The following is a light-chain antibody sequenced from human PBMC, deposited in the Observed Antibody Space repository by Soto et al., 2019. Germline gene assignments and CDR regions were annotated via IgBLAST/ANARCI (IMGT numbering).Light chain of an antibody. J-gene: IGLJ2*01. CDR3: QVWDSGSAHVL. V-gene: IGLV3-21*01. Sequence: SYELTQPPSVSVAPGETARSSCGGNNLGSKGVHWYQQKPGQAPVLVIYSDTDLPPVIPERFSGSNSANMATLTISRVEAGDEADYYCQVWDSGSAHVLFGGGTKPTVL. CDR2: SDT. CDR1: NLGSKG.